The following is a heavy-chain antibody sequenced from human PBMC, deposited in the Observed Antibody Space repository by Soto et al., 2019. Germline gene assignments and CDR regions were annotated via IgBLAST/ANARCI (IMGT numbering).Heavy chain of an antibody. CDR2: IWYDGSNK. D-gene: IGHD3-22*01. CDR1: GFTFSSYG. CDR3: ARGGITREYYYDSSGYYYWFDY. J-gene: IGHJ4*02. Sequence: GGSLRLSCAASGFTFSSYGMHWVRQAPGKGLEWVAVIWYDGSNKYYADSVKGRFTISRDNSKNTLYLQMNSLRAEDTAVYYCARGGITREYYYDSSGYYYWFDYWGQGTLVTVSS. V-gene: IGHV3-33*01.